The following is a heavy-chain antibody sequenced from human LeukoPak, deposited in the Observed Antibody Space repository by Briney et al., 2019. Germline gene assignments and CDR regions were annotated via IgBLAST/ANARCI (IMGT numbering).Heavy chain of an antibody. D-gene: IGHD7-27*01. CDR2: ISSSSSYI. CDR3: ARDKGNWEHY. J-gene: IGHJ4*02. CDR1: GFTFSSYS. Sequence: GGSLRLSCAASGFTFSSYSMNWVRQAPGKGLEWVSSISSSSSYIYYADSVKGRFTISRDSAKNSLYLQMNSLRAEDTAVYYCARDKGNWEHYWGQGTLVTVSS. V-gene: IGHV3-21*01.